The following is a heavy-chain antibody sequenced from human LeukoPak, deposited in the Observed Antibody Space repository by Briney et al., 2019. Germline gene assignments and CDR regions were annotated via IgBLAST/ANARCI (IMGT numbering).Heavy chain of an antibody. CDR3: ARVVPDILTGPLYYFDY. Sequence: GGSLRLSCAASGFTVSSNYMSWVRQAPGKGLEWVSVIYSGGSTYYADSVKGRFTISRDNSKNTLYLQMNSLRAEDTAVYYCARVVPDILTGPLYYFDYWGQGTLVTVSS. CDR1: GFTVSSNY. D-gene: IGHD3-9*01. CDR2: IYSGGST. V-gene: IGHV3-66*01. J-gene: IGHJ4*02.